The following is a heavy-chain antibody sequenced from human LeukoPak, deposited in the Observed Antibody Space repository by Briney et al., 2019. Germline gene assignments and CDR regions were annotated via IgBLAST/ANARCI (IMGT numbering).Heavy chain of an antibody. D-gene: IGHD3-22*01. CDR2: IYSSGST. CDR1: GGSINYYY. V-gene: IGHV4-59*01. J-gene: IGHJ6*03. CDR3: ARDSRYSDTSGYYYSHYYMDV. Sequence: PSETLSLTCTVSGGSINYYYWSWIRQPPGKGLEYIGYIYSSGSTNYNPSLKCRVTMSVDTSKNQFSLKLSSVTAADTAVYYCARDSRYSDTSGYYYSHYYMDVWGKGTTVTVSS.